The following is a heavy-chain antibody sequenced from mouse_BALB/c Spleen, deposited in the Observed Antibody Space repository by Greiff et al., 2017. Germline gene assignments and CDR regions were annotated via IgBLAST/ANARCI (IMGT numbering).Heavy chain of an antibody. CDR3: ARHYYGSSYAMDY. CDR1: GFSLTSYG. D-gene: IGHD1-1*01. CDR2: IWSDGST. J-gene: IGHJ4*01. Sequence: VQRVGSGPDLVAPSQSLSITCTVSGFSLTSYGVHWVRQPPGKGLEWLVVIWSDGSTTYNSALKSRLSISKDNSKSQVFLKMNSLQTDDTAMYYCARHYYGSSYAMDYWGQGTSVTVSS. V-gene: IGHV2-6-2*01.